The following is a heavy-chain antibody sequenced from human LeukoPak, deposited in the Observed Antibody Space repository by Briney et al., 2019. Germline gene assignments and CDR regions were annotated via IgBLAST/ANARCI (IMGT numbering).Heavy chain of an antibody. J-gene: IGHJ4*02. CDR1: GGSFSGYC. CDR3: ARRITIFGVVIKYFDY. D-gene: IGHD3-3*01. Sequence: SETLSLTCAVYGGSFSGYCWSWLRQPPGKGLEWIGEINHSGSTNYNPSLKSRVTISVDTSKNQFSLKLSSVTAADTAVYYCARRITIFGVVIKYFDYWGQGTLVTVSS. V-gene: IGHV4-34*01. CDR2: INHSGST.